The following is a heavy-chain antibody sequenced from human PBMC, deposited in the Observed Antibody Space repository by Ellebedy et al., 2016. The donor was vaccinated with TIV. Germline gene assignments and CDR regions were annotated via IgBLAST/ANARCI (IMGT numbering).Heavy chain of an antibody. J-gene: IGHJ2*01. CDR3: ARASFYDVDLSGWYFDL. V-gene: IGHV3-66*01. Sequence: GGSLRLSCAASKFTVSYNYMNWVRQAPGKGPEWVSGIYTDDSTDYADSVKGRFTISIDNSKNTLYLQMNRLRTEDKAVYYCARASFYDVDLSGWYFDLWGRGTLITVSS. D-gene: IGHD3-10*02. CDR2: IYTDDST. CDR1: KFTVSYNY.